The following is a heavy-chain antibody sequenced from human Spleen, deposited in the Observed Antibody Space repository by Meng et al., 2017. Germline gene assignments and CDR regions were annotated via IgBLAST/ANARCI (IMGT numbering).Heavy chain of an antibody. CDR1: GGSISSGGYY. Sequence: QGQRQESGPGLAKPSQTLSLACTVSGGSISSGGYYWSWIRQHPGKGLEWIGYIYYSGSTYYNPSLKSLVTISVDTSKNQFSLKLSSVTAADTAVYYCGGSSGYPIDYWGQGTLVTVSS. D-gene: IGHD3-22*01. CDR2: IYYSGST. CDR3: GGSSGYPIDY. V-gene: IGHV4-31*01. J-gene: IGHJ4*02.